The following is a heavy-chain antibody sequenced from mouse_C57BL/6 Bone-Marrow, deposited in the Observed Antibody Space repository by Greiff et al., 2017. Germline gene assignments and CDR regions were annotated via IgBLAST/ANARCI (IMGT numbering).Heavy chain of an antibody. J-gene: IGHJ1*03. CDR3: ARSGANWDVRRYFDV. D-gene: IGHD4-1*01. Sequence: QVQLQQPGAELVRPGSSVKLSCKASGYTFTSYWMDWVKQRPGQGLEWIGNIYPSDSETHYNQKFKDKATLTVDKSSSTAYMQLSSLTSEDSAFYCWARSGANWDVRRYFDVWGTGTTVTVSS. CDR2: IYPSDSET. V-gene: IGHV1-61*01. CDR1: GYTFTSYW.